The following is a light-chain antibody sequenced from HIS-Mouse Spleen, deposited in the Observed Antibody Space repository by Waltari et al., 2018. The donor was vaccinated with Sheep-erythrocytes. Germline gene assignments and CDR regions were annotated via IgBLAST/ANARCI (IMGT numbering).Light chain of an antibody. CDR3: CSYAGSSTPWV. J-gene: IGLJ3*02. CDR1: SSDVGSYNL. CDR2: EGS. V-gene: IGLV2-23*01. Sequence: QSALTQPASVSGSPGQSITISCTGTSSDVGSYNLVSWYHQHPGKAPKLMIYEGSKWPSGVSNRFSGSKSGNTASLTISGLQAEDEADYYCCSYAGSSTPWVFGGGTKLTVL.